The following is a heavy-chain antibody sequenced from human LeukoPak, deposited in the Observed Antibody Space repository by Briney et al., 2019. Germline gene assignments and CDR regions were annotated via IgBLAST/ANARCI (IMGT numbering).Heavy chain of an antibody. J-gene: IGHJ4*02. CDR3: ARAPYYDSSGYSGPALDY. V-gene: IGHV4-34*01. CDR2: INHSGST. CDR1: GGSFSGYY. Sequence: KPSETLSLTCAVYGGSFSGYYWSWIRQPPGKGLEWIGEINHSGSTNYNPSLKSRVTISVVTSKNQFSLKLSSVTAADTVVYYCARAPYYDSSGYSGPALDYWGQGTLVTVSS. D-gene: IGHD3-22*01.